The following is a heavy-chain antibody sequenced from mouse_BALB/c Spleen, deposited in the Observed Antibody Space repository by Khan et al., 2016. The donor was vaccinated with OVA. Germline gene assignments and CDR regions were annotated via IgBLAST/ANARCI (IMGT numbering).Heavy chain of an antibody. Sequence: EVELVESGGGLVKPGGSLKLSCAASAFAFSYYDMSWVRQTPERRLEWVAYISSGGGGTSYPDAVKGRFTISRDNAKNTLYLQMSSLKSEDTAIYCCARGYYYFDYWGQGTTLTVSS. D-gene: IGHD2-3*01. CDR1: AFAFSYYD. CDR3: ARGYYYFDY. V-gene: IGHV5-12-1*01. CDR2: ISSGGGGT. J-gene: IGHJ2*01.